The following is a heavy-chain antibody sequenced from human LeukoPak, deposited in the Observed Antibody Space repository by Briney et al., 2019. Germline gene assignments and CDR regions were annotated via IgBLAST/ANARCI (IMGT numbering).Heavy chain of an antibody. J-gene: IGHJ3*02. V-gene: IGHV3-30*02. Sequence: GGSLRLSCAASGFTFSSYAMHWVRQAPGKGLEWVAFIRYDGSNKYYADSVKGRFTISRDNSKNTLYLQMNSLRAEDTAVYYCARGGADYDILTATDAFDIWGQGTMVTASS. CDR2: IRYDGSNK. CDR3: ARGGADYDILTATDAFDI. D-gene: IGHD3-9*01. CDR1: GFTFSSYA.